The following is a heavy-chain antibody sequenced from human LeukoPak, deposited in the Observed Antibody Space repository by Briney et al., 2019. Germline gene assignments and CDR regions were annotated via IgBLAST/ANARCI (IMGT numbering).Heavy chain of an antibody. Sequence: GGPLRLSCAASGFTFTNVWMSWVRQAPGKGLEWVGRIKSKTDGGTIDYAAPVKGRFTISRDDSIKTLYLHMNSLKIEDTAVYYCTTDLTAPYWGQGTPVTVSS. CDR2: IKSKTDGGTI. CDR1: GFTFTNVW. J-gene: IGHJ4*02. CDR3: TTDLTAPY. V-gene: IGHV3-15*01. D-gene: IGHD3-9*01.